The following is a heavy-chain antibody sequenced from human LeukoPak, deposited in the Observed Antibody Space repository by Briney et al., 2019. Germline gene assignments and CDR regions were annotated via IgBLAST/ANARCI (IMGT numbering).Heavy chain of an antibody. V-gene: IGHV3-64*01. J-gene: IGHJ4*02. CDR3: TRRYGGHSGWAGYHDS. D-gene: IGHD6-19*01. CDR1: GFSFSAYI. CDR2: IRSDGSST. Sequence: PGGSLRLSCVASGFSFSAYIMHWVRQAPGKGLEYVSAIRSDGSSTFYPNSVKGRFTISRENSKSTLYLQMGSLRAEDTAVYYCTRRYGGHSGWAGYHDSWGQGTLVTVSS.